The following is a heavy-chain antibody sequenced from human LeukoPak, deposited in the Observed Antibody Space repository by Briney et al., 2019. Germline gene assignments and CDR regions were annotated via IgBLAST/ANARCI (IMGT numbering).Heavy chain of an antibody. CDR1: GGSISSSSYY. CDR2: IYYSGST. Sequence: SETLSLTXTVSGGSISSSSYYWGWIRQPPGKGLEWIGSIYYSGSTYYNPSLKSRVTISVDTSKNQFSLKLSSVTAADTAVYYYARLGYYYDSSGYPADYWGQGTLVTVSS. J-gene: IGHJ4*02. CDR3: ARLGYYYDSSGYPADY. V-gene: IGHV4-39*01. D-gene: IGHD3-22*01.